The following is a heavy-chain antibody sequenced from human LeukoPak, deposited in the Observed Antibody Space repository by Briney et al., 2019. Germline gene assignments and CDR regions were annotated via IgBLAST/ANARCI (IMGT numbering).Heavy chain of an antibody. Sequence: PSETLSLTCTVSGGSISSSYWSWIRQPPGKQLEWIGYIFYSGSTNYNPSLKSRVTLSVDTSKNQFSLKLSSVTAADTAVYYCARGVVAAPTNFDYWGQGTLVTVSS. D-gene: IGHD2-15*01. CDR1: GGSISSSY. CDR2: IFYSGST. CDR3: ARGVVAAPTNFDY. J-gene: IGHJ4*02. V-gene: IGHV4-59*01.